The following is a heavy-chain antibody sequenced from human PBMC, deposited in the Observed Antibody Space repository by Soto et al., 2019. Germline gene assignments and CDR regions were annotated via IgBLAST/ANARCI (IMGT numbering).Heavy chain of an antibody. CDR1: GFTFGRYA. J-gene: IGHJ4*02. D-gene: IGHD6-19*01. Sequence: EVQLLESGGGVVKPGGSLRLSCAASGFTFGRYAMRWVRQAPGKGLEWVSGLNAGGGVTDYADSVKGRFTVSRDNSKNTLYLQMSNLRVEDTAVYYCAKAHPVYGSTWFLFDYWGQGTLVTVSS. V-gene: IGHV3-23*01. CDR2: LNAGGGVT. CDR3: AKAHPVYGSTWFLFDY.